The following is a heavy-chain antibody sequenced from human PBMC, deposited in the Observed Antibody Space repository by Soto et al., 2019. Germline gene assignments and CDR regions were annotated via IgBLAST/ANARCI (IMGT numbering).Heavy chain of an antibody. Sequence: AGGSLRLSCAASGFTFSTYWMSWVRQAPGKGLEWVANIKQDGSEKYYVDSVKGRFTISRDNARDSLFLQMNSLRAEDTAVYYCARVGYRYYYYGMDVWGQGTTVTVSS. D-gene: IGHD5-12*01. V-gene: IGHV3-7*01. CDR2: IKQDGSEK. J-gene: IGHJ6*02. CDR3: ARVGYRYYYYGMDV. CDR1: GFTFSTYW.